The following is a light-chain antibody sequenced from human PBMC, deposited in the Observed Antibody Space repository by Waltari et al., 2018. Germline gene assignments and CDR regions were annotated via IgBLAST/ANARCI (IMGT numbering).Light chain of an antibody. CDR2: EGN. Sequence: QSALTQPHSVSASPGQSVTIPCSGSINDVGVEDYVSWYQQLPGKAPTLIIYEGNKRPSGVSNRFSGSKSDNTASLTISVLQAEDEGDYHCCSYAGRSTLVFGGGTSLTVL. V-gene: IGLV2-23*01. CDR3: CSYAGRSTLV. CDR1: INDVGVEDY. J-gene: IGLJ3*02.